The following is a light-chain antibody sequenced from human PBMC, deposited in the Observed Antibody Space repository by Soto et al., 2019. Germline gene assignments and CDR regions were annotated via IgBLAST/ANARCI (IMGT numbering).Light chain of an antibody. J-gene: IGKJ4*01. CDR2: DTS. V-gene: IGKV3-15*01. CDR1: QGIGDT. CDR3: QPYNYWPLT. Sequence: EVVMRQSPATLPVSPGEGATLSCRASQGIGDTLAWYQHKPGQTPRLLIYDTSTRATGVPTRFSGRRSGAEFTLTINSLHSEDFAVYYCQPYNYWPLTFGGGTKVEIK.